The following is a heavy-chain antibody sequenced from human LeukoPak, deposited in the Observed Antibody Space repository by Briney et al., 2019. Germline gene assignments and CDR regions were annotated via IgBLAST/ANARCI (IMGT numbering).Heavy chain of an antibody. Sequence: ASETLSLTRTGSGGSISSGGYYWSWIRQHPGKGLEWIGYIYYSGGTYYNPSLKSRLTISVDTSNNQFSLKLSSVTGADTAVYYCARDSHIAEVAYYFDYWGEGTLVSVSS. J-gene: IGHJ4*02. D-gene: IGHD2-21*01. V-gene: IGHV4-31*03. CDR3: ARDSHIAEVAYYFDY. CDR2: IYYSGGT. CDR1: GGSISSGGYY.